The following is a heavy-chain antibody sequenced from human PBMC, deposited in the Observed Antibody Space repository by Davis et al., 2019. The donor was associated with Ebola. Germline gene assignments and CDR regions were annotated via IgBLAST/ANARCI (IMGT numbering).Heavy chain of an antibody. V-gene: IGHV1-18*01. CDR1: GYTFTNYG. Sequence: ASVKVSCKASGYTFTNYGISWVRQAPGQGLEWMGWISANNGDTNYAQNFQGRVTLTTDTSTNTAYMDLRGLRSDDTAVYYCARDKSLFYFGDYSERRWFDPWGQGTLVTVSS. CDR2: ISANNGDT. J-gene: IGHJ5*02. D-gene: IGHD4-17*01. CDR3: ARDKSLFYFGDYSERRWFDP.